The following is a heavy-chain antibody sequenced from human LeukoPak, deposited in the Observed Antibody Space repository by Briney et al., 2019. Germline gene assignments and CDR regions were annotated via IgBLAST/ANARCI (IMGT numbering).Heavy chain of an antibody. CDR1: GYTFTSYG. CDR2: ISAYNGNT. J-gene: IGHJ6*02. CDR3: ARVVSYDFWSGYSLGGMDV. V-gene: IGHV1-18*01. D-gene: IGHD3-3*01. Sequence: GASVKVSCKASGYTFTSYGISWVRQAPGQGLEWMGWISAYNGNTNYAQKLQGRVTMTTDTSTSTAYMELRSLRSDDTAVYYCARVVSYDFWSGYSLGGMDVWGQGTTVTVSS.